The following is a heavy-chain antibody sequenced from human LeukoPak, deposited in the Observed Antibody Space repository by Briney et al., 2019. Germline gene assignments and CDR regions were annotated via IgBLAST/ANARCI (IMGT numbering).Heavy chain of an antibody. CDR1: GFTFSRYE. CDR3: ARIPLGYCSGGSCYIYNYYMDV. V-gene: IGHV3-48*03. J-gene: IGHJ6*03. Sequence: GGSLRLSCAASGFTFSRYEMNCVRQAPGRGLEWVSYIRSSGSTIYYAHSVKDRFTIYRDNAKNSLYLQMNSLRDEDTAVYYCARIPLGYCSGGSCYIYNYYMDVWGKGTTVTVSS. CDR2: IRSSGSTI. D-gene: IGHD2-15*01.